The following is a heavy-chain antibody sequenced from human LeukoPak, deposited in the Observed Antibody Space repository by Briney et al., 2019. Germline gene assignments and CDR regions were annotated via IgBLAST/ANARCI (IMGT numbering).Heavy chain of an antibody. Sequence: PGGSLRLSCAASGFTFSSYDMTWVRQAPGKGLEWVSTISSSGINTYYADSVKGRFTVSRDNSKNTVHVQMNSLRAEDTAVYFCARDGDRAVVGTLDSWGPGTLVTVSS. V-gene: IGHV3-23*01. D-gene: IGHD6-19*01. CDR3: ARDGDRAVVGTLDS. J-gene: IGHJ4*02. CDR2: ISSSGINT. CDR1: GFTFSSYD.